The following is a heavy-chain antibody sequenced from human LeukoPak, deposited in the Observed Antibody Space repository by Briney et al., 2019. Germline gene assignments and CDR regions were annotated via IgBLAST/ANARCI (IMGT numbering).Heavy chain of an antibody. CDR1: GYRFTSYW. D-gene: IGHD5-18*01. CDR3: ARSTGPSGYSYVNPFDY. V-gene: IGHV5-51*01. Sequence: GESLKISCKGSGYRFTSYWIGWVRQMPGKGLEWMGIIYPGDSDTRYSPSFQGQVNISADKSISTAYLQWSSLKASDTAMYYCARSTGPSGYSYVNPFDYWGQGTLVIVSS. J-gene: IGHJ4*01. CDR2: IYPGDSDT.